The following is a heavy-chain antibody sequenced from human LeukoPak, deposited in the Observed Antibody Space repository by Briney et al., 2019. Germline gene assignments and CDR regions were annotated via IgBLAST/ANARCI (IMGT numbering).Heavy chain of an antibody. J-gene: IGHJ6*01. CDR1: GYTFTSYD. V-gene: IGHV1-8*01. CDR2: MNPNSGNT. D-gene: IGHD6-13*01. Sequence: ASVKVSCKASGYTFTSYDINWVRQATGQGPEWMGWMNPNSGNTGYAQKFQGRVTMTRNTSISTAYMELSSLRSEDTAVYYCARGTSSSPHYYYGMDVWGQGTTVTVSS. CDR3: ARGTSSSPHYYYGMDV.